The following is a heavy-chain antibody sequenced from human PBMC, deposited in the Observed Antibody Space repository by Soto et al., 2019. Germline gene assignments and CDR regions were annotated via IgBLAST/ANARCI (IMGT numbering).Heavy chain of an antibody. Sequence: GGSLRLSCKASGFDFSTYSMNWVRQAPGKGLEWVGRTRNKANGYTTEYAASVKGRFTISRDDSKSSLYLQMNSLKTEDTAVYYCARGGYCSARSCHSGYYGMDVWGQGTTVTVSS. J-gene: IGHJ6*02. V-gene: IGHV3-72*01. D-gene: IGHD2-15*01. CDR1: GFDFSTYS. CDR3: ARGGYCSARSCHSGYYGMDV. CDR2: TRNKANGYTT.